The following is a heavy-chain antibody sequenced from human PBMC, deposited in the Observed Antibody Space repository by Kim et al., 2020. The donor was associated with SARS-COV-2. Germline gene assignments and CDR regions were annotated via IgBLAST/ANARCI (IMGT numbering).Heavy chain of an antibody. J-gene: IGHJ4*02. CDR3: ARKRLDGDYPNFDY. V-gene: IGHV1-69*13. D-gene: IGHD4-17*01. CDR2: IIPIFGTA. CDR1: GGTFSSYA. Sequence: SVKVSCKASGGTFSSYAISWVRQAPGQGLEWMGGIIPIFGTANYAQKFQGRVTITADESTSTAYMELSSLRSEDTAVYYCARKRLDGDYPNFDYWGQGTLVTVSS.